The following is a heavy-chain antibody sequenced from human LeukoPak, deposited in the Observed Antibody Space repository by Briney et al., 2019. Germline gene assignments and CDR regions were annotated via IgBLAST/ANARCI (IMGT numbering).Heavy chain of an antibody. CDR2: TKPDGSAE. D-gene: IGHD2-15*01. CDR3: ARDGGLHTNFDY. Sequence: GGSLRLSCAASGFTFSDHYMDWVRQAPGKGLEWVANTKPDGSAEYYADSVRGRFTASRDNANNLLYLQMNRLRAEDTAVYYCARDGGLHTNFDYWGQGTLLTVSS. V-gene: IGHV3-7*01. CDR1: GFTFSDHY. J-gene: IGHJ4*02.